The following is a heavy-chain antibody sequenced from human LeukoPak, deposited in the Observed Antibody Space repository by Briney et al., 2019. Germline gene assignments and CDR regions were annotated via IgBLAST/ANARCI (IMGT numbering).Heavy chain of an antibody. CDR3: ARSLGFYDSSGVYYFDY. CDR1: GFTFNTYS. Sequence: TGGPLRLSCAASGFTFNTYSMIWVRRAPGKGLEWFLSVYSRSTYIYYAHSVMGRITISRDNAKNSLYLQMNSLRAEDTAVYYCARSLGFYDSSGVYYFDYWGQGTLVTFSS. J-gene: IGHJ4*02. V-gene: IGHV3-21*01. D-gene: IGHD3-22*01. CDR2: VYSRSTYI.